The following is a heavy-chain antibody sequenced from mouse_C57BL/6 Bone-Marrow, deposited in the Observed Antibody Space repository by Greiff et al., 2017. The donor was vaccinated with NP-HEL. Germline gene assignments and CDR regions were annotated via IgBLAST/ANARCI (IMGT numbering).Heavy chain of an antibody. CDR2: IDPSDSYT. D-gene: IGHD4-1*01. Sequence: VQLQQPGAELVRPGTSVKLSCKASGYTFTSYWMHWVKQRPGQGLEWIGVIDPSDSYTNYNQKFKGKATLTVDTSSSTAYMQLSSLTSEDSAVSYCARWDAWFAYWGQGTLVTVSA. J-gene: IGHJ3*01. CDR1: GYTFTSYW. CDR3: ARWDAWFAY. V-gene: IGHV1-59*01.